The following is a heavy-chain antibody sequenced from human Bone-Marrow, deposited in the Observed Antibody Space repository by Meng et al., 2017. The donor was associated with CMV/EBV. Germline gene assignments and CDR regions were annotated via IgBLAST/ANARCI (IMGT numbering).Heavy chain of an antibody. D-gene: IGHD2-2*01. V-gene: IGHV1-69*10. CDR2: IIPILGIA. J-gene: IGHJ5*02. CDR1: GGTFSSYA. Sequence: PVKVSCKASGGTFSSYAISWVRQAPGQGLEWMGGIIPILGIANYAQKFQGRVTITADKSTSTAYMELSSLRSEDTAVYYCARVPYCSSTSCYRNWFDPWGQGTLVTVSS. CDR3: ARVPYCSSTSCYRNWFDP.